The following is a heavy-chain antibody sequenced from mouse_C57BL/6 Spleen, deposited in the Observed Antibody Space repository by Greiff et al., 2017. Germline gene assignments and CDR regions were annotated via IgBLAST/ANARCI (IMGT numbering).Heavy chain of an antibody. Sequence: VQLQQPGAELVKPGASVKLSCKASGYTFTSYWMHWVKQRPGQGLEWIGMIHPNSGSTNYNEKFKSKATLTVDKSSSTAYMQRSSLTSEDSAVYYCARSGDYDDAMDYWGQGTSVTVSS. J-gene: IGHJ4*01. CDR2: IHPNSGST. V-gene: IGHV1-64*01. CDR3: ARSGDYDDAMDY. D-gene: IGHD2-4*01. CDR1: GYTFTSYW.